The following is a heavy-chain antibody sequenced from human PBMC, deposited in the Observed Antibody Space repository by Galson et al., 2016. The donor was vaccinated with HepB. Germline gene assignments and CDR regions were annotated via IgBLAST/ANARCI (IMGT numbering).Heavy chain of an antibody. D-gene: IGHD3-22*01. CDR1: GFIMNSDY. J-gene: IGHJ3*02. V-gene: IGHV3-53*01. CDR2: LYRVGTT. Sequence: SLRLSCAASGFIMNSDYISWVRQAPGKGLEWIALLYRVGTTHYADSVQGRFTLSRDNSKTTLFLQMNNLRVEDTATYYCADSSGSYYDAFDIWGPGTMVTVTS. CDR3: ADSSGSYYDAFDI.